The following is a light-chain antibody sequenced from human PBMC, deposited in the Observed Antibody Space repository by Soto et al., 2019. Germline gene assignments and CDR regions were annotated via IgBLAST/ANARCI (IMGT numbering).Light chain of an antibody. CDR2: DAF. Sequence: EIVLTQSPGTLSLSPGESATLSCRASRSLDSGQLAWYQQKVGRAPRLLIHDAFMRATGIPDRFSGSWSGTDFTLTIARLEPEDVSVYYCQQYGDSPRTFGQGTRLEIK. V-gene: IGKV3-20*01. J-gene: IGKJ5*01. CDR3: QQYGDSPRT. CDR1: RSLDSGQ.